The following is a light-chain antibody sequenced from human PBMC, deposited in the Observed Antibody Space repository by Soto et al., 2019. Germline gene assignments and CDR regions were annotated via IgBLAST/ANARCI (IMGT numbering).Light chain of an antibody. CDR1: QAIRGA. J-gene: IGKJ5*01. V-gene: IGKV1-13*02. CDR3: QQFNSYPIT. CDR2: DVS. Sequence: AIQLTQSPSSLSASVGDRVTITCRASQAIRGALAWYQQKPGKAPKILIYDVSTLESGVPSMFSGSSSGTDFTRTISSLQPVDVATYYCQQFNSYPITFGQGTRLEIK.